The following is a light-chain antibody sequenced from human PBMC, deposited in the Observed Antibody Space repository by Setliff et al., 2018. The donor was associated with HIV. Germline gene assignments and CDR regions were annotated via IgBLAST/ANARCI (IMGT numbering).Light chain of an antibody. V-gene: IGLV2-11*01. Sequence: QPALTQPRSVSGSPGQSVTISCTGTSRDIGAYNYVSWYRQHPDKAPKLIIYDVSRRPSGVPDRFSGSKSGNTASLTISGLQAEDEADYYCSSYAGTFTLYALGTGTKVTVL. J-gene: IGLJ1*01. CDR2: DVS. CDR3: SSYAGTFTLYA. CDR1: SRDIGAYNY.